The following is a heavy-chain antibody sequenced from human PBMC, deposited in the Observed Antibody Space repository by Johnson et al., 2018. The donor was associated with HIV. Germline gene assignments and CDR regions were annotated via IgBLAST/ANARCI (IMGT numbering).Heavy chain of an antibody. CDR3: ARHSTSSTMGAFDI. V-gene: IGHV3-7*05. Sequence: VQLVESGGGLVQPGGSLRLSCAASGFTFSTYWMNWVRQAPGKGLEWLANIKEDGSEKYYVDSVKGRFTISRDNAKNSLYLQMNSLRAEDTAVYYCARHSTSSTMGAFDIWGQGTMVTVSS. J-gene: IGHJ3*02. D-gene: IGHD6-6*01. CDR1: GFTFSTYW. CDR2: IKEDGSEK.